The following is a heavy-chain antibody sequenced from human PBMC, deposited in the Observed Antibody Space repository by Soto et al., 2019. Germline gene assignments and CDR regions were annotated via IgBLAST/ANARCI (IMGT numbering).Heavy chain of an antibody. CDR2: IYHSGST. D-gene: IGHD5-18*01. V-gene: IGHV4-30-2*01. CDR1: GGSISSGGYS. CDR3: ARVEDTAIYY. J-gene: IGHJ4*02. Sequence: SETLSLTCAVSGGSISSGGYSWSWIRQPPEKGLEWIGYIYHSGSTYYNPSLKSRVTISVDRSKNQFSLKLSSVTAADTAVYYCARVEDTAIYYWGQGTLVTVSS.